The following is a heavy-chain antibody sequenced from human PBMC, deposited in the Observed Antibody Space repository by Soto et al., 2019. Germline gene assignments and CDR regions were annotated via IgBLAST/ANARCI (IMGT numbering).Heavy chain of an antibody. CDR3: AKATTNGGWFNPFDS. CDR2: ISGSGGST. V-gene: IGHV3-23*01. D-gene: IGHD6-19*01. J-gene: IGHJ4*02. Sequence: PEGSLRLSCAASGFTFSSYAMSWVRQAPGKGLEWVSAISGSGGSTYYADSVKGRFTISRDNSRDTLFLQMNSLTADDTAVYYCAKATTNGGWFNPFDSWGQGALVTVSS. CDR1: GFTFSSYA.